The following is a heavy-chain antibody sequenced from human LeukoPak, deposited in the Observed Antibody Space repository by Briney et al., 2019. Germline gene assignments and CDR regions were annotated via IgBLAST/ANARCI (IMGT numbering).Heavy chain of an antibody. CDR1: GFTFSNYG. D-gene: IGHD2-15*01. V-gene: IGHV3-30*18. CDR2: ISYEGRTT. J-gene: IGHJ6*02. CDR3: AKYMSSSRYYYYGMDV. Sequence: GGSLRLSCAGAGFTFSNYGMHWVRQAPGKGLDWVAVISYEGRTTYYADSVKGRFTISRDNSKNTLYLQMNSLRAEDTAVYYCAKYMSSSRYYYYGMDVWGQGTTVTVSS.